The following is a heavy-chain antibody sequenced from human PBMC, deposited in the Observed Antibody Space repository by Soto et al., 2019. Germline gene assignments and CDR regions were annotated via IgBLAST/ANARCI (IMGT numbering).Heavy chain of an antibody. CDR2: INPNSGDT. J-gene: IGHJ4*02. D-gene: IGHD2-15*01. CDR3: AREGGYCSGGSCFDY. Sequence: ASVKVSCKASGYTFTGYYMHWVRQAHGQGLEWMGWINPNSGDTKYAQKFQGWVTMTRDTSVSTAYMELSRLKSDDTAVYYCAREGGYCSGGSCFDYWGQGTLVTVSS. V-gene: IGHV1-2*04. CDR1: GYTFTGYY.